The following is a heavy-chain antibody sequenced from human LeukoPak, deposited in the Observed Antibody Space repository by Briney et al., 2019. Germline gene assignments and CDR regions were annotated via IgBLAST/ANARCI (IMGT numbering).Heavy chain of an antibody. CDR1: GFTFSSYA. CDR3: AKGVYYDSSGYYTDYHYYGMDV. D-gene: IGHD3-22*01. CDR2: ISGSGGST. Sequence: QPGASLRLSCAASGFTFSSYAMSWVRQAPGKGLEWVSAISGSGGSTYYADSVKGRFTISRDNSKNTLYLQMNSLRAEDTAVYYCAKGVYYDSSGYYTDYHYYGMDVWGQGTTVTVSS. J-gene: IGHJ6*02. V-gene: IGHV3-23*01.